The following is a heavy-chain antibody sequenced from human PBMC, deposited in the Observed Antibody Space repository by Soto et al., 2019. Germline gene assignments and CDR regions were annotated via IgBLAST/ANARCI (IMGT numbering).Heavy chain of an antibody. D-gene: IGHD2-15*01. Sequence: SETLSLTCSVSGDSISTVDYFWAWIRQPPGQALEYIGYIYKSTTTYYNPSFESRVAISLDTSRSQFSLNVTSVTAADTAVYFCARGRYCLTGRCFPNWFDSWGQGALVTVSS. CDR3: ARGRYCLTGRCFPNWFDS. J-gene: IGHJ5*01. CDR2: IYKSTTT. V-gene: IGHV4-30-4*01. CDR1: GDSISTVDYF.